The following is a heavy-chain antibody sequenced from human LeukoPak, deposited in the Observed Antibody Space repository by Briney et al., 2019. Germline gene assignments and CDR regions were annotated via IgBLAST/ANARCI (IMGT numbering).Heavy chain of an antibody. J-gene: IGHJ4*02. CDR1: DGFDSYY. D-gene: IGHD2-21*02. V-gene: IGHV4-34*01. CDR3: GVYGGDWRFDF. CDR2: ITYRGSG. Sequence: SETLSLTCAVYDGFDSYYMTIVRQPPGKGLEWVGEITYRGSGNYNPSLKGRATISINVSQRQFSLSLRSVTAADTATYYCGVYGGDWRFDFWGQGTPITVSS.